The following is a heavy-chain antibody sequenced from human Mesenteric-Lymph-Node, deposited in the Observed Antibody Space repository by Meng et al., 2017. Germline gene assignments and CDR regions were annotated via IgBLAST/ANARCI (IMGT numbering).Heavy chain of an antibody. J-gene: IGHJ4*02. CDR1: GYTFTSYA. D-gene: IGHD3-16*02. CDR3: ARGSYDYVWGSYRYLSQSDY. CDR2: INTNTGNP. V-gene: IGHV7-4-1*02. Sequence: ASVKVSCKASGYTFTSYAMNWVRQAPGQGLEWMGWINTNTGNPTYAQGFTGRFVFSLDTSVSTAYLQISSLKAEDTAVYYCARGSYDYVWGSYRYLSQSDYWGQGTLVTVSS.